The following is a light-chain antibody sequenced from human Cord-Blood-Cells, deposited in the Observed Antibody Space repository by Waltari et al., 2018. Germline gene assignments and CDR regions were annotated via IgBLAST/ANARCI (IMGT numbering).Light chain of an antibody. CDR1: QSISSY. J-gene: IGKJ2*01. Sequence: DIQMTQSPSSLSASVVDRVTITCRASQSISSYLNWYQQKPGKDPKLLIYAASSFQSGVPSRFSGSGSGTDFTLTISSLQPEDFATYYCQQSYSTPYTFGQGTKLEIK. CDR2: AAS. V-gene: IGKV1-39*01. CDR3: QQSYSTPYT.